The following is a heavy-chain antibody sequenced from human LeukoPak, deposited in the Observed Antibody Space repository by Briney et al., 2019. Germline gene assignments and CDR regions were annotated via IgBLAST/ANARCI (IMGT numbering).Heavy chain of an antibody. CDR2: IAPDVSRS. V-gene: IGHV3-74*01. CDR3: TMDTFGSRDY. J-gene: IGHJ4*02. D-gene: IGHD5-18*01. Sequence: RGSRTLSCAASGFTLSAYWMHGVRPAPEGGLGWDSRIAPDVSRSDYVDSVKGRFTISSDNAKNTLYLELNSLRPEDTALYYCTMDTFGSRDYWGQGALVTVSS. CDR1: GFTLSAYW.